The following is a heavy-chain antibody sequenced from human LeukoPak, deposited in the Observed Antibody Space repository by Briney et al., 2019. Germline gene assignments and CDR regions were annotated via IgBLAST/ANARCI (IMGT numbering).Heavy chain of an antibody. D-gene: IGHD3-10*01. CDR2: IYYTGST. Sequence: PSQTLSLTCTVSGGSINSPAYYWSWIRQHPGKGLEWIGYIYYTGSTNYNPSLKSRLTLSLDTSENLFSLKLNSVTAADTAVYYCARDSAYYGSGSYYTGGFDCWGQGTLVTVSS. V-gene: IGHV4-31*03. J-gene: IGHJ4*02. CDR3: ARDSAYYGSGSYYTGGFDC. CDR1: GGSINSPAYY.